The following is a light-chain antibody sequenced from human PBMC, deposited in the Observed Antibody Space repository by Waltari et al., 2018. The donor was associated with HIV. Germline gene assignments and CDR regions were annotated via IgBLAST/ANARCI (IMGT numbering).Light chain of an antibody. CDR2: WAS. V-gene: IGKV4-1*01. Sequence: DIEMTQSPDSLAVSLGESATINCKSSTSVLWSSNNKNYLAWYQQKPGQHPRLLIYWASTRESGVPDRFSGSGSGTDFTLTISSLQTEDVADYFCQQFYDTPLTFGGGTKVDI. CDR3: QQFYDTPLT. CDR1: TSVLWSSNNKNY. J-gene: IGKJ4*01.